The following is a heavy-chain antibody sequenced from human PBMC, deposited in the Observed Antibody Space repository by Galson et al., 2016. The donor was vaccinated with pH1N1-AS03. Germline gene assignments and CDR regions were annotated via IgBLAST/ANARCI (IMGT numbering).Heavy chain of an antibody. J-gene: IGHJ4*02. Sequence: SLRLSCPASGLTFGNFAMHWFRQAPGKGLGWLAIIWSEEGNKYYADSVKGRFTISRDNSRKTLFLKMNSLTADDTAIYYCVRDGDSSTWPLDFWGQGTLVTVSS. D-gene: IGHD2-2*01. CDR1: GLTFGNFA. V-gene: IGHV3-33*08. CDR2: IWSEEGNK. CDR3: VRDGDSSTWPLDF.